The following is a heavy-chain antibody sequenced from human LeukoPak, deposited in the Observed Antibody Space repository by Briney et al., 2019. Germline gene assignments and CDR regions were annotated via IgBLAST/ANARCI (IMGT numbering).Heavy chain of an antibody. V-gene: IGHV4-34*01. CDR3: ARQYIDILTGYHRGELYWYFDL. CDR1: GGSFSGYY. D-gene: IGHD3-9*01. J-gene: IGHJ2*01. CDR2: INHSGST. Sequence: SETLSLTCAVYGGSFSGYYWSWIRQPPGKGLEWIGEINHSGSTNYNPSLKSRVTISVDTSKNQFSLKLSSVTAADTAVYYCARQYIDILTGYHRGELYWYFDLWGRGTLVTVSS.